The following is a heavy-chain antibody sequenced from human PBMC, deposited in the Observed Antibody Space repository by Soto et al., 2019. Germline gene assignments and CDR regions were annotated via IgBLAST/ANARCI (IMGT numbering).Heavy chain of an antibody. CDR3: TTVFWGYCSRTSCQFDY. V-gene: IGHV3-15*01. Sequence: EVQLLESGGGLVQPGGSLRLSCAASGFTFSSYAMSWVRQAPGKGLEWVGRIKAKTDGETTDYAAPVKGRFTISRDDSKNTLYLQMDSLKAEDTAHYYCTTVFWGYCSRTSCQFDYWGQGTLVTVSS. CDR1: GFTFSSYA. D-gene: IGHD2-2*01. CDR2: IKAKTDGETT. J-gene: IGHJ4*02.